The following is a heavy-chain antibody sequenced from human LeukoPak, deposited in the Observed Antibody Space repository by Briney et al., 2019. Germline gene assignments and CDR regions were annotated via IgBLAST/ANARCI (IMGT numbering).Heavy chain of an antibody. V-gene: IGHV3-21*01. Sequence: KTGGSLRLSCAASGFTFNTYSMNWVRQAPGKGLEWVSSISDNSNYIYYSDSVEGRFTISRDNAKNSLYLQMNSLRVEDTAVYYCANHFACGSTGCPPFDSWGQGTLVTVSS. CDR1: GFTFNTYS. CDR2: ISDNSNYI. CDR3: ANHFACGSTGCPPFDS. J-gene: IGHJ4*02. D-gene: IGHD2-2*01.